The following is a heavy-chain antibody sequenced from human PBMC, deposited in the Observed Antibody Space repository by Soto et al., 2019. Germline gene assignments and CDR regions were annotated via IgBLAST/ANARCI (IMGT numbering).Heavy chain of an antibody. J-gene: IGHJ4*02. V-gene: IGHV3-48*01. Sequence: GGSLRLSCAASGFTVGIYSMNWVRQAPGKGLEWVSYISGTSSTIYNADSVKGRFTISRDSARNSLYLQMNSLRVEDTAVYYCARDNDYALDYWGQGTLVTVSS. D-gene: IGHD4-17*01. CDR2: ISGTSSTI. CDR1: GFTVGIYS. CDR3: ARDNDYALDY.